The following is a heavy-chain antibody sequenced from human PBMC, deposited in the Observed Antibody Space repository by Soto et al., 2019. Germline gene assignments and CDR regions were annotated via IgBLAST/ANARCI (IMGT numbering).Heavy chain of an antibody. J-gene: IGHJ4*02. Sequence: SETLSLTCAVSGGSFSGYYWTWIRQPPGKGLEWIGQISSSGSTTYNPSLKSRVFISIGTSNNQIFLELSSVTAADTAVYYCARANVLYDSGTYEGGYYYFDYWGQGSLVTVSS. V-gene: IGHV4-34*01. CDR1: GGSFSGYY. CDR2: ISSSGST. CDR3: ARANVLYDSGTYEGGYYYFDY. D-gene: IGHD3-10*01.